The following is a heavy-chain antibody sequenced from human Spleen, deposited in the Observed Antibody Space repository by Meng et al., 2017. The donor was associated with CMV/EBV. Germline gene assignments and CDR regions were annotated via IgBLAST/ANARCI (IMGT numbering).Heavy chain of an antibody. Sequence: GGSLRLSCAASGFTFSSFGLHWVRQAPGKGLEWVALISYGGNNQYYADSVKGRFSISRDNSKNTLFLQMNSLRAEDTAVYYCAREQDYFDSGAFLGYWGQGALVTVSS. V-gene: IGHV3-30*19. CDR2: ISYGGNNQ. CDR3: AREQDYFDSGAFLGY. D-gene: IGHD3-22*01. CDR1: GFTFSSFG. J-gene: IGHJ4*02.